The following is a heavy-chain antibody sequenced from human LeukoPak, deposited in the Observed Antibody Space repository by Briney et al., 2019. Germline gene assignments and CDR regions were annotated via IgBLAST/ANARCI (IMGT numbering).Heavy chain of an antibody. V-gene: IGHV1-69*13. CDR2: VVPIFGRA. Sequence: SVKVSCKASGGASGGTFNTYVINWLRQAPGQGLEWVGGVVPIFGRANYAQKFQGRVTIIADEPTSTAYMELSSLRSEDTAVYYCARDRSGYYDSSGYYYDDAFDIWGQGTMVTVSS. D-gene: IGHD3-22*01. CDR1: GGTFNTYV. J-gene: IGHJ3*02. CDR3: ARDRSGYYDSSGYYYDDAFDI.